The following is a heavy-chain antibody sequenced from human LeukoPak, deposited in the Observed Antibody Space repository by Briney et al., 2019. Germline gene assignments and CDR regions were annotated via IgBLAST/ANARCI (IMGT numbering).Heavy chain of an antibody. V-gene: IGHV3-23*01. D-gene: IGHD3-16*01. J-gene: IGHJ4*02. CDR3: ARSSNLNY. Sequence: GGSLRLSCAVSGITLSNYGMSWVRQAPGKGLEWVAGLSGSGGGTNYADSVKGRFTISRDNAKNSLYLQMNSLRVEDTAVYYCARSSNLNYWGQGTLVTVSS. CDR2: LSGSGGGT. CDR1: GITLSNYG.